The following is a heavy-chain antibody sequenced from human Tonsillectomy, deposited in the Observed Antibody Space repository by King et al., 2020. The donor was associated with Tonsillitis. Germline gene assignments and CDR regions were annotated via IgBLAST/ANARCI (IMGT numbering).Heavy chain of an antibody. V-gene: IGHV4-4*07. Sequence: VQLQESGPGLVKPSETLSLTCTVSGGSISSYYWSWIRQPAGKGLEWIGRIYTSGSTNYNPSLKSRVTMSVDTSENQFSLKLSSVTAADTAVYYCARDVTTVTSNWFDPWGQGTLVTVSS. CDR1: GGSISSYY. CDR3: ARDVTTVTSNWFDP. J-gene: IGHJ5*02. D-gene: IGHD4-17*01. CDR2: IYTSGST.